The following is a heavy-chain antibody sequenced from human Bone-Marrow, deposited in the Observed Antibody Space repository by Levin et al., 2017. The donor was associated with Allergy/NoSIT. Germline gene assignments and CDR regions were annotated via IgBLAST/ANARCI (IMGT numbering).Heavy chain of an antibody. D-gene: IGHD2-2*01. J-gene: IGHJ5*02. CDR1: GYTFNSYA. Sequence: AASVKVSCKASGYTFNSYALSWVRQAPGQGLEWLAWINTYNGNTNYAQKVQGRVTLTTDTSTNTAYMELRSLRSDDTAVYYCARVGCSSTSCYVGNWFDPWGQGTLVTVSS. CDR3: ARVGCSSTSCYVGNWFDP. CDR2: INTYNGNT. V-gene: IGHV1-18*01.